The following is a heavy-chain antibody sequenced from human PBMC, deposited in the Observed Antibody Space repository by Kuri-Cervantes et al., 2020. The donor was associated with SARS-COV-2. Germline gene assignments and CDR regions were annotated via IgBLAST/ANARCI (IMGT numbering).Heavy chain of an antibody. V-gene: IGHV3-48*01. CDR1: GFTFSSSS. CDR2: ISSGSNSI. J-gene: IGHJ5*02. D-gene: IGHD2-2*01. CDR3: ARERGVIPAGLGWFDP. Sequence: GGSLRLSCAASGFTFSSSSINWVRQAPGKGLEWVLYISSGSNSIYYADSVKGRFTISRDNSKNSLYLQMNSLRVEDTAVYYCARERGVIPAGLGWFDPWGQGTLVTVSS.